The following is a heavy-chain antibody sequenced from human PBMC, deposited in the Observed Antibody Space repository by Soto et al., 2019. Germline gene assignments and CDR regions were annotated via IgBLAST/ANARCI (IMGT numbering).Heavy chain of an antibody. Sequence: SETLSLTCAVYGGYFSGYYWSWIRQPPGKGLEWIGEINHSGSTNYNPSLKSRVTISVDTSKNQFSLKLSSVTAADTAVYYCARVGPLRYFDWLPYYYYMDVWGKGTTVTVSS. CDR2: INHSGST. CDR3: ARVGPLRYFDWLPYYYYMDV. CDR1: GGYFSGYY. D-gene: IGHD3-9*01. J-gene: IGHJ6*03. V-gene: IGHV4-34*01.